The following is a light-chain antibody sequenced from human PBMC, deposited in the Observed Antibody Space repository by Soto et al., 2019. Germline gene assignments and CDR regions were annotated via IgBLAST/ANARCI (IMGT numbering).Light chain of an antibody. CDR3: QQYNNWLT. Sequence: EIRMSQSPATLSVSTGERATLSCRASQSVSSNLAWYQQKPGQAPRLLIYGASTRATDIPARFSGSGSGTEFTLTISSLQSEDFAVYYCQQYNNWLTFGGGTKV. CDR1: QSVSSN. CDR2: GAS. J-gene: IGKJ4*01. V-gene: IGKV3-15*01.